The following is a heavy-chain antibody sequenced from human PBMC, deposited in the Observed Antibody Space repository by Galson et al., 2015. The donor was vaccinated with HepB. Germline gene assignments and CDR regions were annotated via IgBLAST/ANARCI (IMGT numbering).Heavy chain of an antibody. V-gene: IGHV2-5*01. CDR1: GFSLGTSGVG. Sequence: PALVKPTQTLTLTCTFSGFSLGTSGVGVGWIRQPPGKALEWLALIYWNDDKRYSPSLQRGLTITKDASNNQVVLTMTNMDPVDTATYYCAHRPPGDGTYDYWGQGTLVTVSS. J-gene: IGHJ4*02. CDR3: AHRPPGDGTYDY. CDR2: IYWNDDK.